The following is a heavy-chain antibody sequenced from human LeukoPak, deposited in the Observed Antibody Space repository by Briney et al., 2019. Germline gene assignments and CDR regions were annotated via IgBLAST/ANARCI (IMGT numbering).Heavy chain of an antibody. Sequence: GGSLRLSCEGSAFIFSGHWMNWVRQTPGKGLEWVASIKEDGSERQYVDSVKGRFSISRDNTKGSLFLQLNSLRAEDTAVYYCARISVAGTPLDVFDVWGQGTIVTVSS. D-gene: IGHD6-19*01. CDR1: AFIFSGHW. CDR2: IKEDGSER. CDR3: ARISVAGTPLDVFDV. V-gene: IGHV3-7*03. J-gene: IGHJ3*01.